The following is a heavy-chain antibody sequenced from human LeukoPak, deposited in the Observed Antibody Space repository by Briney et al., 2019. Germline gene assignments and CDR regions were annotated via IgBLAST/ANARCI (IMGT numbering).Heavy chain of an antibody. D-gene: IGHD3-10*01. V-gene: IGHV1-69*04. CDR3: AREGYGSGYFDY. CDR2: IIPILGIA. CDR1: GGILSSYA. Sequence: AVKVSCRASGGILSSYAISWVRQAPGQGLEWMGRIIPILGIANYAQKFQGRVTITADKSTSTAYMELSSLRSEDTAVYYCAREGYGSGYFDYWGQGTLVTVSS. J-gene: IGHJ4*02.